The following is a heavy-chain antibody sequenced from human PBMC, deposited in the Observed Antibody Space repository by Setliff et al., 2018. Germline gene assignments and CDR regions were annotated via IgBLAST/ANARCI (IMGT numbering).Heavy chain of an antibody. CDR2: IYYSGST. V-gene: IGHV4-39*07. CDR1: GGSISSSSYY. J-gene: IGHJ5*02. D-gene: IGHD5-18*01. CDR3: ARDKYTYGYFDWFDP. Sequence: SETLSLTCTVSGGSISSSSYYWGWIRQPPGKGLEWIGSIYYSGSTYYIPSLKSRVTILVDTSQNQFSLKLSSVTAADTAVYYCARDKYTYGYFDWFDPWGQGTLVTVSS.